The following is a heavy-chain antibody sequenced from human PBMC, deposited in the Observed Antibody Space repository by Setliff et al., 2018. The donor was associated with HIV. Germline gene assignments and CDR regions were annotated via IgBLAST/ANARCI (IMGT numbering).Heavy chain of an antibody. CDR1: GESFSGYY. V-gene: IGHV4-34*01. Sequence: PSETLSLTCAVYGESFSGYYWTWIRQPPGKGLEWIGEVNHSGSTNYNPSLKSRVTISVDTSKNQFSLKLSPVTAADTAVYYCARGSGIAARRGNWYFDLWGRGTLVTVSS. CDR2: VNHSGST. CDR3: ARGSGIAARRGNWYFDL. D-gene: IGHD6-6*01. J-gene: IGHJ2*01.